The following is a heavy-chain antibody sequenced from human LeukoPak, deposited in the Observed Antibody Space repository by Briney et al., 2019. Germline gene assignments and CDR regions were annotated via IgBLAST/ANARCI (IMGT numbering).Heavy chain of an antibody. V-gene: IGHV3-23*01. CDR3: ASGQIAAAAYSYYFDY. CDR2: ISGSGGST. Sequence: PGGSLRLSCAASGFTFSSYAMSWVRQAPGKGLEWVPAISGSGGSTYYADSVKGRFTISRDNSKNTLYLQMNSLRAEDTAVYYCASGQIAAAAYSYYFDYWGQGTLVTVSS. CDR1: GFTFSSYA. D-gene: IGHD6-13*01. J-gene: IGHJ4*02.